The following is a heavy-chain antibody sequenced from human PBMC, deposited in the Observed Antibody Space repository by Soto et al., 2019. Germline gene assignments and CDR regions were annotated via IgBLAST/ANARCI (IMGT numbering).Heavy chain of an antibody. D-gene: IGHD2-15*01. V-gene: IGHV4-30-4*01. Sequence: QVQLQESGPGLVKPSQTLSLTCTVSGGSISSANYFWSLVRQPPGKGLEWIGYILYSGSAYYNPSLKSRVTISVDTSKNQFFLKLNSVTAADTAVYYCAREVIAANQGADAFELWGQGTMLTVSS. J-gene: IGHJ3*01. CDR2: ILYSGSA. CDR3: AREVIAANQGADAFEL. CDR1: GGSISSANYF.